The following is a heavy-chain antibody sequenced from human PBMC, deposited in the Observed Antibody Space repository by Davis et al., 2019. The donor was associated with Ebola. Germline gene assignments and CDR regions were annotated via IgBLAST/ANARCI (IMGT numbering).Heavy chain of an antibody. CDR3: AGHDTSQDWFDP. CDR2: IYYSGST. V-gene: IGHV4-39*01. CDR1: GGSIRSSTYY. D-gene: IGHD3-16*01. J-gene: IGHJ5*02. Sequence: PSETLSLTCTVSGGSIRSSTYYWGWIRQPPGKGLEWIGSIYYSGSTYYNPSLKTRVSISVDTSKSQFSLKLTSVTAADTAVYYCAGHDTSQDWFDPWGQGTLVTVSS.